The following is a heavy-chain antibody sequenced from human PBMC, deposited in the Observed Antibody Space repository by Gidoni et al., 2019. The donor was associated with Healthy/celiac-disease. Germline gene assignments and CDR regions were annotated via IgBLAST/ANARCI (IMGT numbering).Heavy chain of an antibody. V-gene: IGHV1-69*01. J-gene: IGHJ4*02. D-gene: IGHD3-10*01. CDR2: IIPIFGKA. Sequence: QVQLVQSGAEVKKPGSSVKVSCKASGGTFSSYAISWVRQAPGQGLEWMGGIIPIFGKANYEKKFKGRVTITADESTRTAYMELSSLRSEDTAVYYGARSGRRGFGELGRPDYWGQGTLVTVSS. CDR3: ARSGRRGFGELGRPDY. CDR1: GGTFSSYA.